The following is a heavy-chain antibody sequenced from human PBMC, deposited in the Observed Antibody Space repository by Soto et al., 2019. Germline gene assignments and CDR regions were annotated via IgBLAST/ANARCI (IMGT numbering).Heavy chain of an antibody. V-gene: IGHV1-18*04. CDR1: GYNYNNYG. J-gene: IGHJ4*01. CDR3: ARQHNDLLTDSPDFDY. D-gene: IGHD3-9*01. Sequence: QVQLVQSGGEVQKPGASVKVSCKASGYNYNNYGVTWVRQAPGQGLEWMGWISAFNHNANYAPNNQDRVTMTIDTPTNTAHMEMRSLSPDDTAVYYCARQHNDLLTDSPDFDYWGHGNLVTVSA. CDR2: ISAFNHNA.